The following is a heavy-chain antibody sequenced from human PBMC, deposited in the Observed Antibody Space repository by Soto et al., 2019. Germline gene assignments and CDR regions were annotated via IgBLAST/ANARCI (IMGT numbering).Heavy chain of an antibody. V-gene: IGHV4-61*01. J-gene: IGHJ6*02. Sequence: SETLSLTCTVSGGSVSSGSYYWSWIRQPPGKGLEWIGYIYYSGSTNYNPSLKSRVTISVDTSKNQFSLKLSSVTAADTAVYYCVRDLRGYERAYYYYYGMDVWGQGTTVTVSS. CDR3: VRDLRGYERAYYYYYGMDV. CDR2: IYYSGST. D-gene: IGHD5-12*01. CDR1: GGSVSSGSYY.